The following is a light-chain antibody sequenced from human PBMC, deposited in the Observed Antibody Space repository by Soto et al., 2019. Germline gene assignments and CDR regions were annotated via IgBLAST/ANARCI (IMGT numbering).Light chain of an antibody. J-gene: IGKJ1*01. Sequence: EIVLTQSPGTLSLSPGERATLSCRASQSVSTNHLAWYQQKPGQAPRLLIYGASSRATGIPDRFSGSGSGTDFTLTISRLESEDFAVYYCQQYGNSRAFGQGTKVDIK. CDR2: GAS. V-gene: IGKV3-20*01. CDR3: QQYGNSRA. CDR1: QSVSTNH.